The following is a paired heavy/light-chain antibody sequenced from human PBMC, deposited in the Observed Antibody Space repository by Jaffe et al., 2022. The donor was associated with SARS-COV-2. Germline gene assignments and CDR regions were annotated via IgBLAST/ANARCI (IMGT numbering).Heavy chain of an antibody. D-gene: IGHD3-3*01. Sequence: EVQLVQSGAEVKKPGESLKISCKGSGYSFTSYWIGWVRQMPGKGLEWMGIIYPGDSDTRYSPSFQGQVTISADKSISTAYLQWSSLKASDTAMYYCARLIPGGYDFRQVPDAFDIWGQGTMVTVSS. CDR2: IYPGDSDT. CDR1: GYSFTSYW. J-gene: IGHJ3*02. CDR3: ARLIPGGYDFRQVPDAFDI. V-gene: IGHV5-51*01.
Light chain of an antibody. V-gene: IGKV1-9*01. CDR1: QGISSY. CDR2: AAS. Sequence: DIQLTQSPSFLSASVGDRVTITCRASQGISSYLAWYQQKPGKAPKLLIYAASTLQSGVPSRFSGSGSGTEFTLTISSLQPEDFATYYCQQLNSYPFTFGPGTKVDIK. J-gene: IGKJ3*01. CDR3: QQLNSYPFT.